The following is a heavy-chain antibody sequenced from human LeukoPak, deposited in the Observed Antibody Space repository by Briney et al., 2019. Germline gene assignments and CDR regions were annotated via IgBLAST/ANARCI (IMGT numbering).Heavy chain of an antibody. J-gene: IGHJ4*02. CDR3: ARLGGYSDS. D-gene: IGHD5-12*01. V-gene: IGHV4-59*01. CDR1: GGSISSYY. Sequence: SSETLSLTCTVSGGSISSYYWSWIRQPPGKGLEWIGYIYYSGSTNYNPSLKSRVTISVDTSKNQFSLKLSSVTAADTAVYYCARLGGYSDSWGQGTLVTVSS. CDR2: IYYSGST.